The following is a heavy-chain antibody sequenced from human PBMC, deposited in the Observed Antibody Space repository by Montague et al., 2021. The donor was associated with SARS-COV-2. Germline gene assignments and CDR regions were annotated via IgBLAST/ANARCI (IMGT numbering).Heavy chain of an antibody. CDR1: GGSISRSSYY. D-gene: IGHD6-6*01. J-gene: IGHJ4*02. CDR3: ARDLNEYSCAGGFDC. CDR2: IYYSGST. V-gene: IGHV4-39*07. Sequence: SETLSLTCTVSGGSISRSSYYWGWIRQPPGKGLEWIGSIYYSGSTYYNPSLKSRVTISVDTSKNQFSLKLSSVTAADTAVYYCARDLNEYSCAGGFDCWGQGTLVTVSS.